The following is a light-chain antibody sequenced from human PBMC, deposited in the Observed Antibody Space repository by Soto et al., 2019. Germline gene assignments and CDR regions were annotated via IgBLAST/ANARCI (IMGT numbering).Light chain of an antibody. CDR1: QSVSSSY. V-gene: IGKV3-20*01. CDR3: QQYGSSPRT. J-gene: IGKJ1*01. Sequence: EIVLTQSPGTLSLSPGERATLSCSASQSVSSSYLAWYHQKPGQAPSLLIYGASSRATGIPDRFSGSGSGTDFTLTISRLEPEDFAVYYCQQYGSSPRTFGQGTKVEIK. CDR2: GAS.